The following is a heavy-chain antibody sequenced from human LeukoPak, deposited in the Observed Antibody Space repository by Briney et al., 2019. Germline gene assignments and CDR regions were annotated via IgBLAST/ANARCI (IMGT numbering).Heavy chain of an antibody. Sequence: SQTLSLTCAISGDSVSSNSAAWNWIRQSPSRGLEWLGRTYYRSKWYNDYAVSVKSRITINPDTSKNQFSLQLNSVTPEDTAVYYCARGARVGVSFTMIVVVNAFDIWGQGTMVTVSS. CDR3: ARGARVGVSFTMIVVVNAFDI. V-gene: IGHV6-1*01. CDR2: TYYRSKWYN. CDR1: GDSVSSNSAA. D-gene: IGHD3-22*01. J-gene: IGHJ3*02.